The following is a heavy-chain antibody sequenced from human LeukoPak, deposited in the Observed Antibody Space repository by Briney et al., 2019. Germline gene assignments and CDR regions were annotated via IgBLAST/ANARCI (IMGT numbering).Heavy chain of an antibody. V-gene: IGHV3-11*03. CDR1: GFTFRDYY. D-gene: IGHD5-12*01. Sequence: GGFLRLSCAASGFTFRDYYMSWIRQAPGKGLEWVSYISSSSSYTNYADSVKGRFTISRDNAKNSLYLQMNSLRAEDTAVYYCARSYGGYVFDYWGRGTLVTVSS. CDR2: ISSSSSYT. J-gene: IGHJ4*02. CDR3: ARSYGGYVFDY.